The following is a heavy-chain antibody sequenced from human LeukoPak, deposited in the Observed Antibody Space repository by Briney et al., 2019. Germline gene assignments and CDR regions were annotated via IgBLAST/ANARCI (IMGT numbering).Heavy chain of an antibody. CDR3: ARAGTSPENFMDV. V-gene: IGHV3-23*01. D-gene: IGHD1/OR15-1a*01. CDR1: GFRFSNYA. Sequence: GGSLRLSCTASGFRFSNYAMNWVRQAPGEGLEWVSVISGGGSSTNYADSVKGRFTISRDNAKNSLYLQMNSLRAEDTAVYYCARAGTSPENFMDVWGQGTTVTVSS. CDR2: ISGGGSST. J-gene: IGHJ6*02.